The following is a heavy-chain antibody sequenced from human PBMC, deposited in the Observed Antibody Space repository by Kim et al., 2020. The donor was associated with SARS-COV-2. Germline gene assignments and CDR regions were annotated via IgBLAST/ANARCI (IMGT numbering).Heavy chain of an antibody. V-gene: IGHV1-18*01. J-gene: IGHJ5*02. CDR1: GYPFDSYS. Sequence: ASVKVSCKTSGYPFDSYSSGWIRQAPGQGLEWMGWISTYNGNTDFAQKFRGRLTMTKDTPATTVYMELRSLRSDDTAVYYCACYHIQGNWFDPWGQGTLV. CDR2: ISTYNGNT. D-gene: IGHD2-2*01. CDR3: ACYHIQGNWFDP.